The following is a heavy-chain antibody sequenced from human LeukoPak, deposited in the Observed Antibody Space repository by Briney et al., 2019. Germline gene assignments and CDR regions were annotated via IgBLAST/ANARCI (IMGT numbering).Heavy chain of an antibody. CDR3: ARRLRIGAAEWFDP. J-gene: IGHJ5*02. D-gene: IGHD2-15*01. Sequence: SETLSLTCSVSSGSVRSNYYSWAWIRQAPGKGLEWVGGLDDSGNTYYNPSLKSRLTMSVDTSKNHFSLNLKSVAAADTSVCYCARRLRIGAAEWFDPWGQGIMVTVSS. V-gene: IGHV4-39*02. CDR1: SGSVRSNYYS. CDR2: LDDSGNT.